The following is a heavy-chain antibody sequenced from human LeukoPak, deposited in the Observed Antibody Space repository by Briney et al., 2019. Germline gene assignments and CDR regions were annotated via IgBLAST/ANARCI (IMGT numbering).Heavy chain of an antibody. D-gene: IGHD3-16*02. CDR2: INHSGST. V-gene: IGHV4-34*01. Sequence: SETLSLTCAVYGGSFSGYYWSWIRQPPGKGLEWIGEINHSGSTNYNPSLKSRVTISVDTSKNQFSLKLSSVTAADTAVYYCARSRHNDYVWGSYRYTLYFDYWGQGTLVTVSS. J-gene: IGHJ4*02. CDR3: ARSRHNDYVWGSYRYTLYFDY. CDR1: GGSFSGYY.